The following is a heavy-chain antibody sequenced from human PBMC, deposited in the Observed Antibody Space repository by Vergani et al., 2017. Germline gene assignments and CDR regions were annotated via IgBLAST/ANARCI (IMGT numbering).Heavy chain of an antibody. CDR3: TTDRRAAFWSGYYYFDY. D-gene: IGHD3-3*01. CDR2: IKSKTDGGTT. V-gene: IGHV3-15*01. J-gene: IGHJ4*02. Sequence: EVQLVESGGGLVKPGGSLRLSCAASGFTFSNAWMSWVRQAPGKGLEWVGRIKSKTDGGTTDYAAPVKGRFTISRDDSKNTLYLQMNSLKTEDTAVYYCTTDRRAAFWSGYYYFDYWGQGTLVTVSS. CDR1: GFTFSNAW.